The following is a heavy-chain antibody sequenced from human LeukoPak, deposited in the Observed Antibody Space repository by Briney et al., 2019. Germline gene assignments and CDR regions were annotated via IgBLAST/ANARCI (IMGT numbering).Heavy chain of an antibody. V-gene: IGHV5-51*01. D-gene: IGHD2/OR15-2a*01. J-gene: IGHJ4*02. CDR1: GYSFTSYW. CDR2: IYPGDSDT. CDR3: ARHPNNNYDDTTTYTY. Sequence: GESLKISCKGSGYSFTSYWIGWVRQMPGKGLEWMAIIYPGDSDTRYSPSFQGQVTISADKSISTPYLQWSSLKASDTAMYYCARHPNNNYDDTTTYTYWGQGTLVTVSS.